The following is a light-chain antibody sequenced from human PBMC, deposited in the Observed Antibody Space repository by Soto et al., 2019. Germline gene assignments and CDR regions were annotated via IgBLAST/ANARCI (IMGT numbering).Light chain of an antibody. Sequence: QSVLTQPPSASGTPGQRVTISCSGSSSNIGSYTVNWYQRLPGTAPKLLIYSNDQRPSGVPDRFSGSKSGTSASLASSGLQAEDDADYYCAAWEDSLNGVVFGGGTKLTVL. V-gene: IGLV1-44*01. J-gene: IGLJ2*01. CDR2: SND. CDR1: SSNIGSYT. CDR3: AAWEDSLNGVV.